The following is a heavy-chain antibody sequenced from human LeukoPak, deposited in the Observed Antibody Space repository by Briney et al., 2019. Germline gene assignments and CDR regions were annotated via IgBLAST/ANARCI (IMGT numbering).Heavy chain of an antibody. Sequence: SETLSLTRTVSGGSISSSSYYWGSIRQPPGKGLEWIGSIYFSGSTYYNPSLKSRVTISVDTSKNQFSLKLSSVTAADTAVYYCARHVPYYDILTGYYKSTWFDPWGQGTLVTVSS. CDR3: ARHVPYYDILTGYYKSTWFDP. CDR1: GGSISSSSYY. J-gene: IGHJ5*02. CDR2: IYFSGST. D-gene: IGHD3-9*01. V-gene: IGHV4-39*01.